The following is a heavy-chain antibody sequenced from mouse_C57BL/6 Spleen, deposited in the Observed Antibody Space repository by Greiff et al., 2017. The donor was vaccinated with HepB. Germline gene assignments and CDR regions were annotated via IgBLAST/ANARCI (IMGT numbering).Heavy chain of an antibody. J-gene: IGHJ3*01. CDR1: GFTFSDYG. CDR3: ARGDYPFAY. D-gene: IGHD2-4*01. Sequence: EVHLVESGGGLVKPGGSLKLSCAASGFTFSDYGMHWVRQAPEKGLEWVAYISSGSSTIYYADTVKGRFTISRDNAKNTLFLQMTSLRSEETAMYYCARGDYPFAYWGQGTLVTVSA. CDR2: ISSGSSTI. V-gene: IGHV5-17*01.